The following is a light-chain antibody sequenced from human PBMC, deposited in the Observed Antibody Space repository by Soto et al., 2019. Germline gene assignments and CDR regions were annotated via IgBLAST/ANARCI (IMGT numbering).Light chain of an antibody. CDR2: KAS. CDR1: QSISSA. V-gene: IGKV1-5*03. J-gene: IGKJ1*01. CDR3: QQFNSSSWT. Sequence: DIQMTQSPSTLSASVGDRVTITCRASQSISSALGWYQQKPRKAPTLLIYKASILESGFPPRFSGSGSGTEFTLPISSLQADDFATYYCQQFNSSSWTFGHGTKVEIK.